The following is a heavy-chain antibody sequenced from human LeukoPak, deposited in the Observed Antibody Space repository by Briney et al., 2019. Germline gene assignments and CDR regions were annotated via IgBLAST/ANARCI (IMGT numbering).Heavy chain of an antibody. V-gene: IGHV3-74*01. CDR3: VRGLDSSGSSLPFDY. J-gene: IGHJ4*02. CDR2: IYSDGSIT. Sequence: GGSLRLSCAASGSTFSSYWMHWVRQAPGKGLVWVSPIYSDGSITNYADSVKGRFTISRDNAKNTLYLQMNSLRVEETAVYFCVRGLDSSGSSLPFDYWGQGTLVTVSS. D-gene: IGHD6-19*01. CDR1: GSTFSSYW.